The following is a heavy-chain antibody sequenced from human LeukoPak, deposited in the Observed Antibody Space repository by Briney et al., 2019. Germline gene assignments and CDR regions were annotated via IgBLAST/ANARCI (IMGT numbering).Heavy chain of an antibody. CDR2: ISSSSSYI. CDR1: GFTFSSYS. D-gene: IGHD6-19*01. CDR3: AREAAVAAPPSDY. Sequence: PGGSLRLSCAASGFTFSSYSMNWVRQAPGKGLEWVSSISSSSSYIYYADSVKGRFTISRDNAKNSLYLQMNSLRAEDTAVYYCAREAAVAAPPSDYWGQGTLVTVSS. J-gene: IGHJ4*02. V-gene: IGHV3-21*01.